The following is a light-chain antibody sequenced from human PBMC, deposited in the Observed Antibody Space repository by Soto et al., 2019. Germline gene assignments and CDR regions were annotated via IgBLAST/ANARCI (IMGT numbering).Light chain of an antibody. CDR1: SGDVGAYDF. CDR2: DVS. Sequence: QSALTQPASVSGSPGQSIAISCTGTSGDVGAYDFVSWHQQHPGKAPKLMIYDVSRRPSGVSDRFSGSKSGNTASLIISGLQSEDEADYYCSSFTGVSTSYVFGTGTKVTVL. V-gene: IGLV2-14*01. CDR3: SSFTGVSTSYV. J-gene: IGLJ1*01.